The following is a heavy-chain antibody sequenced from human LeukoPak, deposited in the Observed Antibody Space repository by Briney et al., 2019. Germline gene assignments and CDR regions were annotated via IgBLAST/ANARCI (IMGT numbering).Heavy chain of an antibody. CDR1: GYTFTSYA. CDR3: ARADDSSGYTFDY. Sequence: GASVKVSCKASGYTFTSYAMHWVRQAPGQRLEWMGWINAGNGNTKYSQKFQGRVTITRDTSASTAYMELSSLRSEDTAVYYCARADDSSGYTFDYWGQGTLVTVSS. D-gene: IGHD3-22*01. V-gene: IGHV1-3*01. CDR2: INAGNGNT. J-gene: IGHJ4*02.